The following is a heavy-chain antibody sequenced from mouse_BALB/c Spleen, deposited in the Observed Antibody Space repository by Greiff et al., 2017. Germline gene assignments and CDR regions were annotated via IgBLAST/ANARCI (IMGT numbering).Heavy chain of an antibody. CDR3: ARDSLYYGNYGYAMDY. CDR2: IWAGGST. J-gene: IGHJ4*01. Sequence: VQRVESGPGLVAPSQSLSITCTVSGFSLTSYGVHWVRQPPGKGLEWLGVIWAGGSTNYNSALMSRLSISKDNSKSQVFLKMNSLQTDDTAMYYCARDSLYYGNYGYAMDYWGQGTSVTVSS. V-gene: IGHV2-9*02. D-gene: IGHD2-1*01. CDR1: GFSLTSYG.